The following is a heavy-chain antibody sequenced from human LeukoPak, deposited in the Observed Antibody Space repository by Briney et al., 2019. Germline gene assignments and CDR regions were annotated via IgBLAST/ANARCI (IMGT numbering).Heavy chain of an antibody. CDR2: INPSGGST. Sequence: TGGSLRLSCAASGFTFSSYAMHWVRQAPGQGLEWMGIINPSGGSTSYAQKFQGRVTMTRDMSTSTVYMELSSLRSEDTAVYYCARAPKMGAVDAFDIWGQGTMVTVSS. J-gene: IGHJ3*02. CDR3: ARAPKMGAVDAFDI. V-gene: IGHV1-46*01. D-gene: IGHD1-26*01. CDR1: GFTFSSYA.